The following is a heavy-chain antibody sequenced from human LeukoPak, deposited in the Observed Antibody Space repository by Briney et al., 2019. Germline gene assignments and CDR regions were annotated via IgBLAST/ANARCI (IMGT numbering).Heavy chain of an antibody. Sequence: PGGSLRLFCAASGFTFSSYGMHWVRQAPGKGLEWVAFIRYDGSNKYYADSVKGRFTISRDNSKNTLYLQMNSLRAEDTAVYYCAKDHDDFPGSGYWGQGTLVTVSS. V-gene: IGHV3-30*02. CDR3: AKDHDDFPGSGY. D-gene: IGHD3-3*01. CDR2: IRYDGSNK. CDR1: GFTFSSYG. J-gene: IGHJ4*02.